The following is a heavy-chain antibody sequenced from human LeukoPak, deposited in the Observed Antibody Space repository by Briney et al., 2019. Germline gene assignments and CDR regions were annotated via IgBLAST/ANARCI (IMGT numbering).Heavy chain of an antibody. Sequence: SETLSLTCTVSGGSISSGGYYWSWIRQHPGKGLEWIGYIYYSGSTYYNPSLKSRVTISVDTSKNQFSLKLSSVTAADTAVYYCARATMVRGVMFDYWGQGTLVTVSS. CDR2: IYYSGST. V-gene: IGHV4-31*03. CDR1: GGSISSGGYY. D-gene: IGHD3-10*01. CDR3: ARATMVRGVMFDY. J-gene: IGHJ4*02.